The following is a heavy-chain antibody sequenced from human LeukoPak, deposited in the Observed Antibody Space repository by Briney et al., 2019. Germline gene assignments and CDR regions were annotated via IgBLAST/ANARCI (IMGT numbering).Heavy chain of an antibody. J-gene: IGHJ6*03. CDR2: IYTSGST. V-gene: IGHV4-61*02. CDR3: ARTSAEAEDYYYYYYIDV. CDR1: GGSISSGSYY. Sequence: SETLSLTCTVSGGSISSGSYYWSWIRQPAGKGLEWIGRIYTSGSTNYNPSLKSRVTISVDTSKNQFSLKLSSVTAADTAVYYCARTSAEAEDYYYYYYIDVWGKGTTVTVSS.